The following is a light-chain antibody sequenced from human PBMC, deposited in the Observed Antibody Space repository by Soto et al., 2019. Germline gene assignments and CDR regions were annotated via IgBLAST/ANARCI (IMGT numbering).Light chain of an antibody. V-gene: IGKV3-15*01. CDR3: QQYNKWPWT. CDR2: GAS. CDR1: ETASNY. Sequence: EIVMTQSPATLSVSPGERATLSCRASETASNYLAWYQQKAGQAPRLLIYGASTRATGIPARFSGSGSGTEFTLTISSLQPDDLAFYYCQQYNKWPWTFGQGTKVDIK. J-gene: IGKJ1*01.